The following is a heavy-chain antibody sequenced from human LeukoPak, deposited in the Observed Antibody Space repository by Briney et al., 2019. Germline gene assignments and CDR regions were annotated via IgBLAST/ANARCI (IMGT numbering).Heavy chain of an antibody. V-gene: IGHV4-59*01. CDR2: IYYSGST. CDR1: GGSISSYY. Sequence: PSETLSLTCTVSGGSISSYYWSWIRQPPGKGLEWIGHIYYSGSTNYNPSLKSRVTISVDTSKNQFSLKLSSVTAADTAVYYCARYSYGSYYFDYWGQGTLVTVSS. CDR3: ARYSYGSYYFDY. D-gene: IGHD5-18*01. J-gene: IGHJ4*02.